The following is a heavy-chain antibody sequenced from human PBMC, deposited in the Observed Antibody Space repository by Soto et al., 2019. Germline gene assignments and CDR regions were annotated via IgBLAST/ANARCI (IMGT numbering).Heavy chain of an antibody. Sequence: GGSLRLSCAASGFTFSSYSMNWVRQAPGKGLEWVSSISSSSSYIYYADSVKGRFTISRDNAKNSLYLQMNSLRAEDTAVYYCARDNYIKDYYYYYMDVWGKGTTVTVSS. CDR1: GFTFSSYS. CDR3: ARDNYIKDYYYYYMDV. D-gene: IGHD4-4*01. V-gene: IGHV3-21*01. CDR2: ISSSSSYI. J-gene: IGHJ6*03.